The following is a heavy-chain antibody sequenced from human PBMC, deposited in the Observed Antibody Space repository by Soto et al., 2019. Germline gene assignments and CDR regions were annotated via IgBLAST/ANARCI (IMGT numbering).Heavy chain of an antibody. V-gene: IGHV3-7*01. CDR3: VCGGNFFVY. D-gene: IGHD3-16*01. J-gene: IGHJ4*02. CDR2: INQDGSER. CDR1: GFTFSTYW. Sequence: EVQLVESGGGLVQPGGSLRLPCAASGFTFSTYWMTWVRQPPGKGLEWVASINQDGSERYYVDSVRGLFTISRDNAKNSLYLQMNSLRAEDTAVYYCVCGGNFFVYWGQGTLVTVSP.